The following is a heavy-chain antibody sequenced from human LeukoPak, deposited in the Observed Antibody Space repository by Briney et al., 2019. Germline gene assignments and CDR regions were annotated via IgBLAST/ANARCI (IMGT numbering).Heavy chain of an antibody. Sequence: PGRSLRLSCAASGFTFSSYGMHWVRQAPGKGLEWVAVIWYDGSNKYYADSVKGRFTISRDNSKNTLYLQMNSLRAEDTAVYYCAKVSTLLWFGELANRDAPASESWGQEAPVTVSS. J-gene: IGHJ4*02. D-gene: IGHD3-10*01. CDR3: AKVSTLLWFGELANRDAPASES. CDR2: IWYDGSNK. CDR1: GFTFSSYG. V-gene: IGHV3-33*06.